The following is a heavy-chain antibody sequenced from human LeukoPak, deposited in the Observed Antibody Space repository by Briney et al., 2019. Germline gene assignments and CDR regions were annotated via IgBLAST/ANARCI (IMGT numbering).Heavy chain of an antibody. J-gene: IGHJ6*02. CDR2: INHSGST. D-gene: IGHD6-13*01. Sequence: SETLSLTCAVYGGSFSGYYWCWIRQPPGKGLEWIGEINHSGSTNYNPSLKSRVTISVDTSKNQFSLKLSSVTAADTAVYYCARGGWDRYSSSWYYYYYGMDVWGQGTTVTVSS. CDR3: ARGGWDRYSSSWYYYYYGMDV. V-gene: IGHV4-34*01. CDR1: GGSFSGYY.